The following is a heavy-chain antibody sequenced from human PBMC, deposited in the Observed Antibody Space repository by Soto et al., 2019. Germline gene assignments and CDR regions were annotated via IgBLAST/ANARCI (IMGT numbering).Heavy chain of an antibody. Sequence: QVQLVQSGAEVKKPGASVKVSCKASGYTFTSYGISWVRQAPGQGLEWMGWISVYNGNTNYAQKLQGRFTMTTDTSTSIASMELRSLRSDDTVEYYCARDLWVVAAAVHDYWGQGTMVTVSS. J-gene: IGHJ4*02. D-gene: IGHD2-2*01. CDR3: ARDLWVVAAAVHDY. CDR1: GYTFTSYG. V-gene: IGHV1-18*01. CDR2: ISVYNGNT.